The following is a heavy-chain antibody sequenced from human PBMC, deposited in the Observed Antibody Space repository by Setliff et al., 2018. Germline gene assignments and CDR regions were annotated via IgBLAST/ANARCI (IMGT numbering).Heavy chain of an antibody. Sequence: GGSLRLSCAASGFNFHDYAMHWVRQVPGKGLEWVSGISWNSGSTGYAGSVKGRFTISRDNAKKSLYLQMNSLTIEDTALYYCARNGGLDYWGQGALVTVSS. CDR1: GFNFHDYA. V-gene: IGHV3-9*01. CDR2: ISWNSGST. J-gene: IGHJ4*02. D-gene: IGHD1-26*01. CDR3: ARNGGLDY.